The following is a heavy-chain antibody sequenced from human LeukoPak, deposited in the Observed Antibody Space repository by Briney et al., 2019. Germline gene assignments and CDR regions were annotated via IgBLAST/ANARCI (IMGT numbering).Heavy chain of an antibody. CDR1: GGTFSSYA. D-gene: IGHD5-24*01. V-gene: IGHV1-69*13. J-gene: IGHJ4*02. CDR2: IIPIFGAA. CDR3: ARSPDGYNRQGFDY. Sequence: SVKVSCKASGGTFSSYAISWVRQAPGQGLEWMGEIIPIFGAANYAQKFQGRVTITADESTSTAYMELSSLRSEDTAVYYCARSPDGYNRQGFDYWGQGTLVTVSS.